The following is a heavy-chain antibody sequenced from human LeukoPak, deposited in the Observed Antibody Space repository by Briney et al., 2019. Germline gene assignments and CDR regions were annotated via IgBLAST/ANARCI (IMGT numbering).Heavy chain of an antibody. CDR3: ARFSSHHDADY. Sequence: NTSETLSLTCAVYGGSFSDFYWSYWSWIRQPPGEGLEWIGEINHSGSTNYNPSLKSRVSMSLDTSKNQFSLTLGSVTAADTAVYYCARFSSHHDADYWAQGTLVTVSS. D-gene: IGHD3-16*01. J-gene: IGHJ4*02. V-gene: IGHV4-34*01. CDR2: INHSGST. CDR1: GGSFSDFY.